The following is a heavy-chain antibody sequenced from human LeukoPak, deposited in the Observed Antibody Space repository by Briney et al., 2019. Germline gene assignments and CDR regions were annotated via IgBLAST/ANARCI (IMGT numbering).Heavy chain of an antibody. Sequence: PSETLSLTCAVYGGSFSGYHWSWIRQPPGKGLEWIGEINHSGSTNYNPSLKSRVTISVDTSKNQFSLKLSSVTAADTAVYYCAREGYSYRHDAFDIWGQGTMVTVSS. D-gene: IGHD5-18*01. J-gene: IGHJ3*02. CDR1: GGSFSGYH. CDR2: INHSGST. V-gene: IGHV4-34*01. CDR3: AREGYSYRHDAFDI.